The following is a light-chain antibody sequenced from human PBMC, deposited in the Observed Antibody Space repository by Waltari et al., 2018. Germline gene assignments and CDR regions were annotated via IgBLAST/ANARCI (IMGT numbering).Light chain of an antibody. CDR2: EVN. Sequence: QSALTQPPSASGSPGRSVTISCTGTSSDVGGYNYVPWYQQHPGKAPKVMIYEVNKRPSGVPDRFSGSKSGNTASLTVSGLQAEDEADYYCSSYAGSNNLLFGGGTKLTVL. CDR1: SSDVGGYNY. CDR3: SSYAGSNNLL. J-gene: IGLJ2*01. V-gene: IGLV2-8*01.